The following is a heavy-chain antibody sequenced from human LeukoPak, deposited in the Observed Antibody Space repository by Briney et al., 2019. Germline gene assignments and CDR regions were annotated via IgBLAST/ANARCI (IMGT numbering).Heavy chain of an antibody. CDR1: GFTFDDYA. CDR3: AKDYYAESGYFDY. D-gene: IGHD2-2*01. V-gene: IGHV3-9*03. Sequence: GGSLRLSCAASGFTFDDYAMHWVRQAPGKGLEWVSGISWNSGSIGYADSVKGRFTISRDNAKNSLYLQMNSLRAEDMALYYCAKDYYAESGYFDYWGQGTLVTVSS. J-gene: IGHJ4*02. CDR2: ISWNSGSI.